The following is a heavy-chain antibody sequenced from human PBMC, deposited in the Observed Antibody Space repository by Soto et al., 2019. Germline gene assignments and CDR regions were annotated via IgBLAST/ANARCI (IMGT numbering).Heavy chain of an antibody. J-gene: IGHJ4*02. CDR3: ARDIDFGY. CDR2: TYYRSKWYN. Sequence: SPTLSLTCVISGDSVSSNSAGWNWIRQSPSRGLEWLGRTYYRSKWYNEYAVSMKSRITINPDTSRNQISLQLNSVTPEDTAVYYCARDIDFGYWGRGTQVTVSS. CDR1: GDSVSSNSAG. D-gene: IGHD3-3*01. V-gene: IGHV6-1*01.